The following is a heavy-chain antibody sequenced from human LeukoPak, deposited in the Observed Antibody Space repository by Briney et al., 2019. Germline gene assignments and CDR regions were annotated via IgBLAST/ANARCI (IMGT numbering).Heavy chain of an antibody. CDR1: GGSFSGYY. J-gene: IGHJ5*02. D-gene: IGHD3-22*01. CDR3: ARHSRVDSTSFDP. V-gene: IGHV4-34*01. Sequence: SETLSLTCAVYGGSFSGYYWSWIRQPPGKGLEWIGEINHSGSTNYNPSLKSRVTISVDTSENQFSLKLSSVTAADTAVYYCARHSRVDSTSFDPWGQGTLVTVSS. CDR2: INHSGST.